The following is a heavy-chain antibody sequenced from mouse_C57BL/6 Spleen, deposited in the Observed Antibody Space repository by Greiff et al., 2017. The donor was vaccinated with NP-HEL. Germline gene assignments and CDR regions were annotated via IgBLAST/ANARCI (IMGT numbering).Heavy chain of an antibody. Sequence: VQLQESGAELAKPGASVKLSCKASGYTFTSYWMHWVKQRPGQGLEWIGYINPSSGYTKYNQKFKDKATLTADKYSSTAYMQMSSLTYEDSAVYYCAREDSNYVGFAYWGQGTLVTVSA. CDR2: INPSSGYT. D-gene: IGHD2-5*01. CDR3: AREDSNYVGFAY. V-gene: IGHV1-7*01. J-gene: IGHJ3*01. CDR1: GYTFTSYW.